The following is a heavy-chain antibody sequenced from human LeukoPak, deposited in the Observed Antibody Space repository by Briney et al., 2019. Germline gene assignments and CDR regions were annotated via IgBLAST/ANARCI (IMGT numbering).Heavy chain of an antibody. CDR3: ARDGQTSKSPDDY. CDR2: ISSSSTYI. V-gene: IGHV3-21*06. J-gene: IGHJ4*02. CDR1: GFPFSTYN. D-gene: IGHD4-11*01. Sequence: GESLRLSCAASGFPFSTYNMNWVRQAPGKGLEWVSSISSSSTYIYYAESVKGRFTVSRDNAKNSLYLEVNSLRPEDTAVYYCARDGQTSKSPDDYWGRGTLVTVSA.